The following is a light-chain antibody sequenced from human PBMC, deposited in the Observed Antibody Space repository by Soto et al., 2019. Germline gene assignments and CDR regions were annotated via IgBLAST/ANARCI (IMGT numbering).Light chain of an antibody. Sequence: VLPQTPLSSPVTLGQPASISCRSSQSLVYSDGNTYLSWLQQRPGQPPRLLIYQVSNRFSGVPDRFSGSGAGTDFTLKISRVEAEDVGVYSCIQFSHFPRTFGQGTKMEIK. CDR3: IQFSHFPRT. J-gene: IGKJ1*01. V-gene: IGKV2-24*01. CDR2: QVS. CDR1: QSLVYSDGNTY.